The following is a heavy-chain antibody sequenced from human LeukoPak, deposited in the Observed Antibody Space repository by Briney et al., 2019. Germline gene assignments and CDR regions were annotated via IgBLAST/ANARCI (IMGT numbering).Heavy chain of an antibody. CDR2: IKQHGSEK. Sequence: GGSLRLSCAASGFTFSNYWMSWVRQAPGKGLEWVANIKQHGSEKYYVDSVKGRFTISRDNAKNSLYLQMNSLRAEDTAVYYCARDACSSTSCYSHWFDPWGQGTLVTVSS. CDR3: ARDACSSTSCYSHWFDP. V-gene: IGHV3-7*01. J-gene: IGHJ5*02. CDR1: GFTFSNYW. D-gene: IGHD2-2*01.